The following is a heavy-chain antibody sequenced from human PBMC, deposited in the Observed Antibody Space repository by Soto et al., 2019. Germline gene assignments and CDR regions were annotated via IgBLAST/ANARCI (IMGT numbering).Heavy chain of an antibody. CDR1: GYTYSTYP. Sequence: GGLVKVSCKASGYTYSTYPMHCVGQSGSRSLEGMGWLNGGTGQTRYSQKFQDRVIITRDTSASTGYMELSSLTSEDTAVYYCARGKGMEENYFYCGLDIWGQGTTVPVS. J-gene: IGHJ6*02. CDR3: ARGKGMEENYFYCGLDI. CDR2: LNGGTGQT. D-gene: IGHD1-1*01. V-gene: IGHV1-3*01.